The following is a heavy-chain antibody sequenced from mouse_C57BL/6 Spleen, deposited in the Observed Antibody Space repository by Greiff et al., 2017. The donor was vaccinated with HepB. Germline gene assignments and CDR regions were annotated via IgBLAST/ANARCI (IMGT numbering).Heavy chain of an antibody. J-gene: IGHJ2*01. CDR1: GFTFSDYG. CDR2: ISSGSSTI. Sequence: EVNLVESGGGLVKPGGSLKLSCAASGFTFSDYGMHWVRQAPEKGLEWVAYISSGSSTIYYADTVKGRFTISRDNAKNTLFLQMTSLRSEDTAMYYCARRYGTGFDYWGQGTTLTVSS. V-gene: IGHV5-17*01. D-gene: IGHD1-1*01. CDR3: ARRYGTGFDY.